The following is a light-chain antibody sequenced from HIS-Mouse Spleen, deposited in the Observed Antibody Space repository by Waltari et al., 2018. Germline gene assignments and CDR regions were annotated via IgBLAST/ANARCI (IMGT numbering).Light chain of an antibody. J-gene: IGKJ2*01. V-gene: IGKV3-20*01. Sequence: EIVLTQSPDTLSLSPGERATLSCRASQSVSSSDLARYQQKPGQAPRLLIYGASSSATGIPDRFSGSGSGTDFTLTISRLEPEDFAVYYCQQYGSSPRTFGQGTKLEIK. CDR3: QQYGSSPRT. CDR2: GAS. CDR1: QSVSSSD.